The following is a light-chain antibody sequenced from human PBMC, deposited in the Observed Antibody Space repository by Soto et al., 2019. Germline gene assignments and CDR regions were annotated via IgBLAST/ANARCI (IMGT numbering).Light chain of an antibody. V-gene: IGKV3-11*01. CDR1: QSVSSY. CDR2: DAS. Sequence: EIVLTQSPATLSLSPGERATLSCRASQSVSSYLAWYQQKPGQAPRLLIYDASNRATGIPARFSGSGSGTDCTLTISSLEPEDFAVYYCQQRTNWQITFGQGTRLE. J-gene: IGKJ5*01. CDR3: QQRTNWQIT.